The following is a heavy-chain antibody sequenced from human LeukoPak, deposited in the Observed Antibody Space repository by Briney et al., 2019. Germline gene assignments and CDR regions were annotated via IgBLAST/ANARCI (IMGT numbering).Heavy chain of an antibody. CDR3: ARGTYDFWSGYHRDAFDI. CDR2: ISAYNGNT. Sequence: ASVKVSCKASGYTFTSYGISWVRQAPGQGLEWMGWISAYNGNTNYAQKLQGRVTMTTDTSTSTAYMELRSLRSDDAAVYYCARGTYDFWSGYHRDAFDIWGQGTMVTVSS. J-gene: IGHJ3*02. V-gene: IGHV1-18*01. D-gene: IGHD3-3*01. CDR1: GYTFTSYG.